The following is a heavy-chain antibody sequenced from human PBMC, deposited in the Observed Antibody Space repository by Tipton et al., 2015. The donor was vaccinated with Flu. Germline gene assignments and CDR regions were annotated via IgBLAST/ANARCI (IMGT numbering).Heavy chain of an antibody. J-gene: IGHJ5*02. CDR1: GGSINSGSYY. Sequence: LRLSCTVSGGSINSGSYYWAWIRQPPGKGLEWIGSIYYSGNTYYNPSLKSRVSISIDTSRKQFSLKLTSVTAADTAVYYCAKEDSSWFDPWGQGTLVTVSS. D-gene: IGHD2-15*01. CDR3: AKEDSSWFDP. CDR2: IYYSGNT. V-gene: IGHV4-39*07.